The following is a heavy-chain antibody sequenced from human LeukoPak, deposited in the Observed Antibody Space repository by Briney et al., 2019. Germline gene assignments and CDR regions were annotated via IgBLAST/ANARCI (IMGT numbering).Heavy chain of an antibody. V-gene: IGHV4-4*07. Sequence: SETLSLTCSVSGASIKSYHWSWIRQSAGKGLEWIGRIYSSGRVDHNPSLENRVSMSVDTSRNELLLELDSVTAADTGVYYCAVLHYFGHGATRTWGQGTLVTVSS. CDR3: AVLHYFGHGATRT. CDR2: IYSSGRV. D-gene: IGHD2/OR15-2a*01. CDR1: GASIKSYH. J-gene: IGHJ5*02.